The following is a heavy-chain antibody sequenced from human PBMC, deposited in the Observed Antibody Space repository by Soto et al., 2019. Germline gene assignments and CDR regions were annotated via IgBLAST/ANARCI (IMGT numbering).Heavy chain of an antibody. Sequence: EVQLVESGGGLIQPGGSLRLSCAASGFTVSSNYMSWVRQAPGKGLEWVSVIYSGGSTYYADSVKGRFTISRDNSKNTLYLQMNSLRAEDTAVYYCARDGEYYYDSSGPTGAFDIWGQGTMVTVSS. D-gene: IGHD3-22*01. CDR2: IYSGGST. J-gene: IGHJ3*02. V-gene: IGHV3-53*01. CDR1: GFTVSSNY. CDR3: ARDGEYYYDSSGPTGAFDI.